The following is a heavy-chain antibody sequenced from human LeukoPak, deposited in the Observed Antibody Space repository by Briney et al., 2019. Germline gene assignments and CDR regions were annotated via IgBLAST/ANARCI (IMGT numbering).Heavy chain of an antibody. CDR3: ANDRGSGGLI. J-gene: IGHJ3*02. CDR2: FDPEDGET. Sequence: ASVKVSCKVSGYTLTELSMHWVRQAPGKGLEWMGGFDPEDGETIYAQKFQGRVTMTGDTSTDTAYMELSSLRSEDTAVYYCANDRGSGGLIWGQGTMVTVSS. V-gene: IGHV1-24*01. D-gene: IGHD3-22*01. CDR1: GYTLTELS.